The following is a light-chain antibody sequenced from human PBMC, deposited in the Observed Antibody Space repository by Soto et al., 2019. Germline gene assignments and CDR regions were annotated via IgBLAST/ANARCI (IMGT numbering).Light chain of an antibody. V-gene: IGKV3-15*01. CDR2: DTS. CDR1: QCVSSR. CDR3: QQYYSTLTWT. J-gene: IGKJ1*01. Sequence: DIVVTQSPATLSASPGERVTLSCRASQCVSSRLAWYQQRPGQVPRLLIYDTSTRAPGISARFSGSGSGTDFTLTISSLQAEDVAVYYCQQYYSTLTWTFGQGTKVDIK.